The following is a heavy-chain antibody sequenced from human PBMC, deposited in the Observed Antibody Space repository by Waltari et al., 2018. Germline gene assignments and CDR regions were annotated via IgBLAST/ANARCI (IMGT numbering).Heavy chain of an antibody. CDR1: GGSISSGSYY. CDR3: ARNSRVAGTLDY. J-gene: IGHJ4*02. D-gene: IGHD6-19*01. Sequence: QVQLQESGPGLVKPSQTLSLPCTVSGGSISSGSYYWSWIRQPAGKGLEWIGRIYTSGSTNYNPSLKSRVTISVDTSKNQFSLKLSSVTAADTAVYYCARNSRVAGTLDYWGQGTLVTVSS. V-gene: IGHV4-61*02. CDR2: IYTSGST.